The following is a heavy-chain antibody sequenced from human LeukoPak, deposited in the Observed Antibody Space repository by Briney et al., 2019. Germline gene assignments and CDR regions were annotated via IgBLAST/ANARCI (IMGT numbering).Heavy chain of an antibody. CDR3: AKSIYCSGGSCY. J-gene: IGHJ4*02. D-gene: IGHD2-15*01. CDR1: GFTFSSYG. V-gene: IGHV3-30*02. Sequence: GGSLRLSCAASGFTFSSYGMHWVRQPPGKGLEWVAFIRYDGSDKYYADSVKGRFTISGDNSKNTLYLQMNSLRAEDTAVYYCAKSIYCSGGSCYWGQGTLVTVSS. CDR2: IRYDGSDK.